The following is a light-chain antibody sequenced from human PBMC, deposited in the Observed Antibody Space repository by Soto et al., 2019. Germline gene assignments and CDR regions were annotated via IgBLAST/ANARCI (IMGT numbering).Light chain of an antibody. Sequence: DIVMTQSPLSLPVIPGEPASISCRSSGDLQRSHGYSYLDWYQQKPGQSPQLLIYLGSNRASGVPDRFSGSVSGTDFTLKISRVEAEDVGVYYCMQVLQTPYTFGQGTRLEIK. CDR1: GDLQRSHGYSY. CDR2: LGS. CDR3: MQVLQTPYT. J-gene: IGKJ2*01. V-gene: IGKV2-28*01.